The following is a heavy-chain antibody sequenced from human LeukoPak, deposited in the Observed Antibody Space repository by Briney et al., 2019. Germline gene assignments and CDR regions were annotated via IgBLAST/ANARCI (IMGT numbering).Heavy chain of an antibody. V-gene: IGHV3-23*01. J-gene: IGHJ4*02. CDR2: ISGGVST. CDR3: ALYLRVRGDY. CDR1: GFTFSNHA. D-gene: IGHD3-10*01. Sequence: PGGSLRLSCAASGFTFSNHAMMWVRQAPGRGLEWVSAISGGVSTYYTDPVKGRFTISRDNSKNTLYLQMNSLRAEDTAVYYCALYLRVRGDYWGQGTLVSVSS.